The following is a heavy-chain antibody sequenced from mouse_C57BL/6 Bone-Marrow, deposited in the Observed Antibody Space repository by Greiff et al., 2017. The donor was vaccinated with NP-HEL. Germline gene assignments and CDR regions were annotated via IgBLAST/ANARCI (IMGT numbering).Heavy chain of an antibody. CDR3: ARHGHYYGSSYWYFDV. CDR2: INSDGGST. CDR1: EYEFPSHD. D-gene: IGHD1-1*01. J-gene: IGHJ1*03. V-gene: IGHV5-2*01. Sequence: EVKLVESGGGLVQPGESLKLSCESNEYEFPSHDMSWVRKTPAKRLELVAAINSDGGSTYYPDTMERRFIISRDNTKKTLYLQMSSLRSEDTALYYCARHGHYYGSSYWYFDVWGTGTTVTVSS.